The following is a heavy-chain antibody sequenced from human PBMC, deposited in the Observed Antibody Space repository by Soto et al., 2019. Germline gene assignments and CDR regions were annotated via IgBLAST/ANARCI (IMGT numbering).Heavy chain of an antibody. CDR3: ARGLIYDSSGYYFDY. V-gene: IGHV1-46*01. CDR1: GYTFTSYY. J-gene: IGHJ4*02. D-gene: IGHD3-22*01. CDR2: INPSGGST. Sequence: ASVKASCKASGYTFTSYYMHWVRQAPGQGLEWMGIINPSGGSTRYAQKFQGRVTMTRDTSTSTVYMELSSLRSEETSVYYCARGLIYDSSGYYFDYWGKGTLVTVSS.